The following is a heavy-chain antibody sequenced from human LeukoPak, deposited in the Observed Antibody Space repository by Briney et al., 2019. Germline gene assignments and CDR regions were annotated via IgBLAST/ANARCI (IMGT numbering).Heavy chain of an antibody. CDR2: THYIGST. CDR3: ARDGRDLEMATIDGLDY. CDR1: GGSISSGGFY. D-gene: IGHD5-24*01. J-gene: IGHJ4*02. Sequence: SQTLSLTCTVSGGSISSGGFYWSWIRQHPGKGLEWIGYTHYIGSTNYNPSLKSRVTISVDTSKNQFYLNLNSVTDADTAVYYCARDGRDLEMATIDGLDYWGQGTLVTVSS. V-gene: IGHV4-31*03.